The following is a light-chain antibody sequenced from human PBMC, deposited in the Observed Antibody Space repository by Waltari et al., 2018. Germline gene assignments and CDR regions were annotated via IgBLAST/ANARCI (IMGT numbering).Light chain of an antibody. CDR1: SGSVSTSNY. CDR2: NTN. J-gene: IGLJ1*01. CDR3: MVYMGSGIYT. Sequence: TVVTQEPSLSVSPGGTVTLTCGLNSGSVSTSNYPSWYQQSPGQAPRTLIYNTNTRPSGVPDRFSGSILGNKAALTITGAQADDESDYYCMVYMGSGIYTFGTGTRLTVL. V-gene: IGLV8-61*01.